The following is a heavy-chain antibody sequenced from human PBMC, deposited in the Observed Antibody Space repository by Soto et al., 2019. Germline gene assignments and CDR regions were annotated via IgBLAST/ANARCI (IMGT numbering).Heavy chain of an antibody. CDR1: GYTFTSYG. Sequence: ASVKVSCEASGYTFTSYGISWVRQAPGQGLEWMGWISAYNGNTNYAQKLQGRVTMTTDTSTSTAYMELRSLRSDDTAVYYCARVDGDNYYYYGMDVWGQGTTVTVSS. V-gene: IGHV1-18*01. CDR2: ISAYNGNT. CDR3: ARVDGDNYYYYGMDV. D-gene: IGHD4-17*01. J-gene: IGHJ6*02.